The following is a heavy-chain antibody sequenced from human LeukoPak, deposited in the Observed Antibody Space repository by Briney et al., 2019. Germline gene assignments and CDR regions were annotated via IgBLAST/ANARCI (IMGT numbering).Heavy chain of an antibody. CDR3: ARVGAATVTTGYYFDY. V-gene: IGHV4-4*07. D-gene: IGHD4-11*01. Sequence: PGGSLRLSCAASGFTFSSYSMNWVRQAPGKGLEWIGRIYTSGSTNYNPSLKSRVTMSVDTSKNQFSLKLSSVTAADTAVYYCARVGAATVTTGYYFDYWGQGTLVTVSS. CDR2: IYTSGST. CDR1: GFTFSSYS. J-gene: IGHJ4*02.